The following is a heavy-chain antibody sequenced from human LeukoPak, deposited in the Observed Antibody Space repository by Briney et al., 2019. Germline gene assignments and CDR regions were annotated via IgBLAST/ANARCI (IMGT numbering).Heavy chain of an antibody. CDR2: FDPEDGET. CDR1: GYTLTELS. Sequence: ASVKVSCKVSGYTLTELSMHWVRQAPGKGLEWMGGFDPEDGETIYAQKFQGRVTMTEDTSIDTAYMELSSLRSEDTAVYYCATPHYKWLARGYYFDYWGQGTLVTVSS. V-gene: IGHV1-24*01. CDR3: ATPHYKWLARGYYFDY. D-gene: IGHD6-19*01. J-gene: IGHJ4*02.